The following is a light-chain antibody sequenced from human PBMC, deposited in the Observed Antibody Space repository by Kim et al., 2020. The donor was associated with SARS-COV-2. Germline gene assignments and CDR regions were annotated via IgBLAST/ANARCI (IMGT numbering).Light chain of an antibody. V-gene: IGKV1-17*03. CDR2: AAL. CDR1: QDIYNY. CDR3: LQHHSYPRT. Sequence: AAVGDRVTITCRASQDIYNYLAWFQQKPGEVPKRLIYAALTLQSGVPSRFSGSGSGTEFTLTISSLQPEDSATYYCLQHHSYPRTFGQGTKVDIK. J-gene: IGKJ1*01.